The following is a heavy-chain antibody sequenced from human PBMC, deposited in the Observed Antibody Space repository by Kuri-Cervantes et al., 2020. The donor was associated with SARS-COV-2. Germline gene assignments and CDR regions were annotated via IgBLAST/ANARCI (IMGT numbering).Heavy chain of an antibody. Sequence: LSLTCAASGFTFSSHAMSWVRQAPGKGLEWVSAISGSGGSTYYADSVKGRFTISRDNSKNTLYLQMNSLRAEDTAVYYCAKGVAAADSYYFDYWGQGTLVTVSS. V-gene: IGHV3-23*01. CDR2: ISGSGGST. D-gene: IGHD6-13*01. CDR1: GFTFSSHA. CDR3: AKGVAAADSYYFDY. J-gene: IGHJ4*02.